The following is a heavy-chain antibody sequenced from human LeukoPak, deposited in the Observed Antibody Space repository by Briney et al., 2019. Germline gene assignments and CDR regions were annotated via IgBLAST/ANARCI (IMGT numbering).Heavy chain of an antibody. CDR2: IYHSGST. Sequence: KASETLSLTCAVSGYSISSGYYWSWIRQPPGKGLEWIGSIYHSGSTYYNPSLKSRVTISVDTSKNQFSLKLSSVTAADTAVYYCARVVAAADAFDIWGQGTMVTVSS. CDR1: GYSISSGYY. CDR3: ARVVAAADAFDI. J-gene: IGHJ3*02. V-gene: IGHV4-38-2*01. D-gene: IGHD6-25*01.